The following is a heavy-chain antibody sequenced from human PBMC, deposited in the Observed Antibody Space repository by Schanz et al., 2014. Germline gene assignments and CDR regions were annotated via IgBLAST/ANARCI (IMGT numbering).Heavy chain of an antibody. CDR3: ARVSMEFERGKSYYYYMDV. D-gene: IGHD3-10*01. CDR1: GYPFTSDD. Sequence: QVQVVQSGAEVKKPGASVKVSCRASGYPFTSDDITWVRQAPGQGLEWMGWMNPNSGDTGYPRKFQDRVTMTRNTSISTAYMELNSLTSEDTAVYYCARVSMEFERGKSYYYYMDVWGRGTTVAVSS. CDR2: MNPNSGDT. V-gene: IGHV1-8*01. J-gene: IGHJ6*03.